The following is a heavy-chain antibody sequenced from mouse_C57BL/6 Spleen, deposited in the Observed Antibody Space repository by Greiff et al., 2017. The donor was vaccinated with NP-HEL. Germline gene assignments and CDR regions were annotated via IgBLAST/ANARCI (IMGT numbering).Heavy chain of an antibody. CDR2: IHPNSGST. J-gene: IGHJ2*01. D-gene: IGHD2-1*01. CDR1: GYTFTSYW. Sequence: VQLQQPGAELVKPGASVKLSCKASGYTFTSYWMHWVKQRPGQGPEWIGMIHPNSGSTNYNEKFKSKATLTVDKSSSTAYMQLSSLTSEDSAVYYCASYGNFDYWGQGTTLTVSS. CDR3: ASYGNFDY. V-gene: IGHV1-64*01.